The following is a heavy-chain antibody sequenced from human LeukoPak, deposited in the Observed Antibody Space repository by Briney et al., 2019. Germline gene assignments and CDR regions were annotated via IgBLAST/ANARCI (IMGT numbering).Heavy chain of an antibody. CDR1: GDSLTSGFY. CDR2: IYTSGTT. CDR3: ARDRYYYDTSGYFSFMHS. V-gene: IGHV4-4*07. J-gene: IGHJ4*02. Sequence: SETLSLTCSVSGDSLTSGFYWGWIRQPAERGLEWIGRIYTSGTTNYNPSLKSRVTMSVDTSKNQFSLKLSSVTAADTAVYYCARDRYYYDTSGYFSFMHSWGQGTLVTVSS. D-gene: IGHD3-22*01.